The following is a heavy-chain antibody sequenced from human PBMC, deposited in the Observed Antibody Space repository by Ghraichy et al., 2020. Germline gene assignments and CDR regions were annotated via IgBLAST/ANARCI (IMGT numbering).Heavy chain of an antibody. CDR3: ARSTGSGWYGHDAFDI. CDR1: GGSISSSSYY. J-gene: IGHJ3*02. V-gene: IGHV4-39*01. D-gene: IGHD6-19*01. Sequence: SETLSLTCTVSGGSISSSSYYWGWIRQPPGKGLEWIGSIYYSGSTYYNPSLKSRVTISVDTSKNQFSLKLSSVTAADTAVYYCARSTGSGWYGHDAFDI. CDR2: IYYSGST.